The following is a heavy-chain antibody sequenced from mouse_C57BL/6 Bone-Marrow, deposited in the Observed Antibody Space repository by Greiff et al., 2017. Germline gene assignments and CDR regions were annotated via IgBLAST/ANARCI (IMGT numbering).Heavy chain of an antibody. J-gene: IGHJ2*01. CDR2: IHPNSGST. V-gene: IGHV1-64*01. Sequence: VQLQQPGAELVKPGASVKLSCKASGYTFTSYWMHWVKQRPGQGLEWIGMIHPNSGSTNYNEKFKSKATLTVDKSSSTAYMQLSSLTSEDSAVYYCARNYYGSSYYFDDWGQGTTLTVSS. CDR1: GYTFTSYW. D-gene: IGHD1-1*01. CDR3: ARNYYGSSYYFDD.